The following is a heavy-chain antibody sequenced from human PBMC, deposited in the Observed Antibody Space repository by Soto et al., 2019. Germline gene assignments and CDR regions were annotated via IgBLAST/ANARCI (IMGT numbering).Heavy chain of an antibody. CDR1: GFTFSNYV. J-gene: IGHJ3*02. V-gene: IGHV3-23*01. D-gene: IGHD3-3*01. CDR3: AKDASYYDFWSAYYLGAFDI. CDR2: ISGSGGST. Sequence: PGGSLSLSCAASGFTFSNYVMSWVRQAPGKGLEWVSVISGSGGSTFYADSVKGRFTISRDNSQNTLHLQMNSLRTEDTAVYFCAKDASYYDFWSAYYLGAFDIWGQGTMVTVSS.